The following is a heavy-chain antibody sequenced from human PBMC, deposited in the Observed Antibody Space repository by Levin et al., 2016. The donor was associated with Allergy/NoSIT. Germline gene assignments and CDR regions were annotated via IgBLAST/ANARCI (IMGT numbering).Heavy chain of an antibody. CDR3: ARGAKYAFDV. CDR1: GFTFSSNA. Sequence: GGSLRLSCVASGFTFSSNAMHWVRQAPGKGLEYVSGTSSNGGSTHYTNSVKGRFTISRDNSKNTMYLQMGSLRPEDTAVYYCARGAKYAFDVWGQGTMVTVSS. J-gene: IGHJ3*01. D-gene: IGHD4/OR15-4a*01. CDR2: TSSNGGST. V-gene: IGHV3-64*01.